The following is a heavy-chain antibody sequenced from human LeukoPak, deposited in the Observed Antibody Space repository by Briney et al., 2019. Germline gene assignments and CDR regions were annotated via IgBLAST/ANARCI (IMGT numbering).Heavy chain of an antibody. V-gene: IGHV4-59*01. CDR3: ARANSVLLWFGELSGGNWFDP. J-gene: IGHJ5*02. CDR1: GGSISSYY. Sequence: SETLSLTCTVSGGSISSYYWSWIRQPPGKGLEWIGYIYYSGSTNYNPSLKSRVTISVDTSKNQFFLKLSSVTAADTAVYYCARANSVLLWFGELSGGNWFDPWGQGTLVTVSS. D-gene: IGHD3-10*01. CDR2: IYYSGST.